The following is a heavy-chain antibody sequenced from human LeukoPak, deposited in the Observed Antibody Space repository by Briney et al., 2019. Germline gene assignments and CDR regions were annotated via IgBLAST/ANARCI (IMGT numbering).Heavy chain of an antibody. V-gene: IGHV2-70*01. D-gene: IGHD6-19*01. CDR1: GFSLSTSGRC. Sequence: PGPTLVNPTQTLTLTYTFSGFSLSTSGRCVSWIRQPPGKALEWLALIDWDDDKYYSTSLKTRLTISKDTSKNQVVLTMTNMDPVDTATYYCARMYSSGADLAGWFDPWGQGTLVTVSS. J-gene: IGHJ5*02. CDR2: IDWDDDK. CDR3: ARMYSSGADLAGWFDP.